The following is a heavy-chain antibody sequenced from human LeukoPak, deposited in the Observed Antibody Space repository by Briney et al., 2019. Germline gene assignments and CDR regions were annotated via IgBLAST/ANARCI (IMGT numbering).Heavy chain of an antibody. CDR1: GFTFSIYA. Sequence: GGSLRLSCAASGFTFSIYAMSWVRQAPGKGLAWVSSINDYGGNTYYADSVKGRFTISRDNAKNSLYLQMNSLRAEDTAVYYCARFRSGWYSLDYWGQGTLVTVSS. CDR3: ARFRSGWYSLDY. J-gene: IGHJ4*02. D-gene: IGHD6-19*01. CDR2: INDYGGNT. V-gene: IGHV3-23*01.